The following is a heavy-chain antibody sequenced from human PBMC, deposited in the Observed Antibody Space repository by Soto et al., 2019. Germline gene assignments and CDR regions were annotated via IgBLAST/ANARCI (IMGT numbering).Heavy chain of an antibody. Sequence: QVQLVQSGAEVKKPGASVKVSCKASGYTFTSYGISWVRQAPGQGLEWMGWISAYNGNTNYAQKLQGRVTMTTDTSTSTAYMELRSLRSDDTAVYYCAREVWFGELLREENYYGMDVWGQGTTVTVSS. CDR2: ISAYNGNT. CDR1: GYTFTSYG. CDR3: AREVWFGELLREENYYGMDV. V-gene: IGHV1-18*01. D-gene: IGHD3-10*01. J-gene: IGHJ6*02.